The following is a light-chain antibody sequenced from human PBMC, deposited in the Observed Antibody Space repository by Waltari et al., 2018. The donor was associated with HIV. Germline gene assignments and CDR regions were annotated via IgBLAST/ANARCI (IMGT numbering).Light chain of an antibody. V-gene: IGLV3-25*03. CDR3: QSGGSSGSWV. CDR2: KDT. J-gene: IGLJ3*02. CDR1: ALANLY. Sequence: SNELTQPPSVSVSPGQTARITCSGNALANLYTYWLQQTPGQAPVLVIYKDTERPSGIPERFSGSRSGTTVKLTISGVQAEDEADYYCQSGGSSGSWVFGGGTKLTVL.